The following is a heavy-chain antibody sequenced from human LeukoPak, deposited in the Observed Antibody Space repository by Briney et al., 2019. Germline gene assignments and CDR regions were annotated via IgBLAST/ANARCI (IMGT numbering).Heavy chain of an antibody. CDR1: GFTFSNAW. CDR2: IKSKTDGGTT. Sequence: NPGGSLRLSCSASGFTFSNAWMSWVGPAPGKGLEWVGRIKSKTDGGTTDYAAHVKGRFTISRDDSKNTLYHQMNSLKTENTAVYYGTTDLDIVATIGLDYFDYWGPGTLVTVSS. CDR3: TTDLDIVATIGLDYFDY. V-gene: IGHV3-15*01. J-gene: IGHJ4*02. D-gene: IGHD5-12*01.